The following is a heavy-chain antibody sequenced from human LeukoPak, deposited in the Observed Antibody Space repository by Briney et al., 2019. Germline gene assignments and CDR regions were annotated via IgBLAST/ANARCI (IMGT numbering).Heavy chain of an antibody. J-gene: IGHJ4*02. CDR1: GYTFTGYY. CDR3: ARDPNGYTPLNY. CDR2: INPGIGST. Sequence: VASVKVSCKASGYTFTGYYMHWVRQAPGQGLEWMGIINPGIGSTTYAQKFQGRVTMTGNTSTSTVYMELSSLRSEDTAIYYCARDPNGYTPLNYWGQGTLVTVSS. V-gene: IGHV1-46*01. D-gene: IGHD5-24*01.